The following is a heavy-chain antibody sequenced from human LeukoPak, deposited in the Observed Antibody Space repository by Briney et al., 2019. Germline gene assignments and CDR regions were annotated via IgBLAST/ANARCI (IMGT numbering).Heavy chain of an antibody. Sequence: PGGSLRLSCAASGFAIATYWMTWVRQAPGKGLEWVATIKPDGSEKYYVDSVKGRFTISRDNAENSLDLQMNSLRADDTAVYYCARGGWELLFWGQGTLVTVSS. CDR1: GFAIATYW. CDR3: ARGGWELLF. CDR2: IKPDGSEK. V-gene: IGHV3-7*01. D-gene: IGHD1-26*01. J-gene: IGHJ4*02.